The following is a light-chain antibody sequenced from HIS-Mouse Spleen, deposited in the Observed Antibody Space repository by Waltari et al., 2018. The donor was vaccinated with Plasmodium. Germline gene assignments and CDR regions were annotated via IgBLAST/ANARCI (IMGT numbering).Light chain of an antibody. V-gene: IGLV3-27*01. J-gene: IGLJ3*02. CDR1: VLAKKY. CDR3: YSAADNNRV. Sequence: SYELTQPSSVSVSPGQTARITCSGDVLAKKYARWFQQKPGQAPVLGIYKDSELPSGIPERFSGSSSGTTGTLTISGAQVEDEADYYCYSAADNNRVFGGGTKLTVL. CDR2: KDS.